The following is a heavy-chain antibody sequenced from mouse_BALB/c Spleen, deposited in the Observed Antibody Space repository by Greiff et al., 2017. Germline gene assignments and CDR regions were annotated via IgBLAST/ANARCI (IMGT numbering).Heavy chain of an antibody. CDR3: ARGENRYGSMDY. Sequence: VQLQQSGPELVKPGASVKISCKASGYAFSSSWMNWVKQRPGQGLEWIGRIYPGDGDTNYNGKFKGKATLTADKSSSTAYMQLSSLTSVDSAVYFCARGENRYGSMDYWGQGTTVTVSS. CDR2: IYPGDGDT. V-gene: IGHV1-82*01. J-gene: IGHJ4*01. CDR1: GYAFSSSW. D-gene: IGHD2-14*01.